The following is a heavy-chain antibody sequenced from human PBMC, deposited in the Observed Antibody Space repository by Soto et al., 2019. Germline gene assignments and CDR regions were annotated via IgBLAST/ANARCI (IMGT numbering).Heavy chain of an antibody. D-gene: IGHD3-22*01. CDR1: GGTFSSYA. V-gene: IGHV1-69*13. J-gene: IGHJ4*02. CDR3: ARDQGYYYDSSGYVGY. CDR2: IIPIFGTA. Sequence: ASVQVSCKASGGTFSSYAISWVRQAPGQGLEWMGGIIPIFGTANYAQKFQGRVTITADESTSTAYMELSSLRSEDTAVYYCARDQGYYYDSSGYVGYWGQGTLVTVSS.